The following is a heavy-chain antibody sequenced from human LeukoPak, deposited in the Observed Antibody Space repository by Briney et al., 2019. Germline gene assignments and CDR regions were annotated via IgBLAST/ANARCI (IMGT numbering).Heavy chain of an antibody. CDR1: GFTFSSYA. V-gene: IGHV3-23*01. CDR3: AKGLLRYCSSTSCYMDYYYYGMDV. Sequence: LTGGSLRLSCAASGFTFSSYAMSWVRQAPGKGLEWVSAISGSGGSTYYADSVKGRFTISRDNAKNTLYLQMNSLRAEDTALYYCAKGLLRYCSSTSCYMDYYYYGMDVWGQGTTVTVSS. CDR2: ISGSGGST. D-gene: IGHD2-2*02. J-gene: IGHJ6*02.